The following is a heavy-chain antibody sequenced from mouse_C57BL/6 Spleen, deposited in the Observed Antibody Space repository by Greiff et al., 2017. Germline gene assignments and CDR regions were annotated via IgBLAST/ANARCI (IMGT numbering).Heavy chain of an antibody. J-gene: IGHJ2*01. CDR1: GYAFTNYL. Sequence: QVQLQQSGAELVRPGTSVKVSCKASGYAFTNYLIEWVKQRPGQGLEWIGVINPGSGGTNYNEKFKGKATLTADQSSSTAYMQLSSPTSEDSAVYFCARRHYYGSRIFDYWGQGTTLTVSS. CDR3: ARRHYYGSRIFDY. V-gene: IGHV1-54*01. D-gene: IGHD1-1*01. CDR2: INPGSGGT.